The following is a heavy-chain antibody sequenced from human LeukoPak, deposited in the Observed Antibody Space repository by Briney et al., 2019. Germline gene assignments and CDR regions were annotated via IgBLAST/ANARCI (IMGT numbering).Heavy chain of an antibody. V-gene: IGHV3-74*01. CDR3: ARTAYSDYSLGF. Sequence: GGSLRLSRAASGFMFRDAAMTWVRQAPGKGLVWVSRISSDGSSTSYADSVKGRFTISRDNAKNTLYLQMNSLRAEDTAVCYCARTAYSDYSLGFWGQGTLVTVSS. CDR2: ISSDGSST. J-gene: IGHJ4*02. CDR1: GFMFRDAA. D-gene: IGHD5-12*01.